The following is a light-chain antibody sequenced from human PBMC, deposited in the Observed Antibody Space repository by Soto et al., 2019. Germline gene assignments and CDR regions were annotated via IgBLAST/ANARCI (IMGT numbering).Light chain of an antibody. J-gene: IGLJ3*02. Sequence: QSVLTQAASVSGSPGQSITISCTGTSSDVGAYNYVSWYQHHPGTAPKPMIYEVSNRPSGASNRLSGSMSGNKASLTISGLQADDEADYYCYSFTSSNTWVFGGGTQLTVL. V-gene: IGLV2-14*01. CDR1: SSDVGAYNY. CDR3: YSFTSSNTWV. CDR2: EVS.